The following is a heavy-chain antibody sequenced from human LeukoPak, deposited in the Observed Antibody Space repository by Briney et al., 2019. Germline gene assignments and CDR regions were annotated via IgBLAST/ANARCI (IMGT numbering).Heavy chain of an antibody. CDR2: IYYSGST. CDR1: GGSISSYY. V-gene: IGHV4-59*01. CDR3: ARVVPWFDP. Sequence: SQTLSLTCTVSGGSISSYYWSWIRQPPGKGLEWIGYIYYSGSTNYNPSLKSRVTISVDTSRNQFSLKLSSVTAADTAVYYCARVVPWFDPWGQGTLVTVSS. J-gene: IGHJ5*02.